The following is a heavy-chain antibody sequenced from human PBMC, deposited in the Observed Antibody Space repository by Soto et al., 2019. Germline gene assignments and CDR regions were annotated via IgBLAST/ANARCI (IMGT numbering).Heavy chain of an antibody. J-gene: IGHJ4*02. D-gene: IGHD4-17*01. CDR1: GGSISSDVHY. CDR3: ARGPTVTTDY. CDR2: IYSSGST. V-gene: IGHV4-30-4*01. Sequence: QVQLQESGPGLVKPSQTLSLTCTVSGGSISSDVHYWSWFRQPPGKGLEWIGYIYSSGSTYYNPSIKSQVSISVDTSKNQFSLKCSSVTAADTAVYYCARGPTVTTDYWGQGALVTVSS.